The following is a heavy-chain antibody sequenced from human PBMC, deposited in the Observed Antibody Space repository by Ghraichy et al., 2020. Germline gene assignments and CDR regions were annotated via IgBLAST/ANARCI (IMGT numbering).Heavy chain of an antibody. CDR3: AIPQSGGWLVGWGY. J-gene: IGHJ4*02. CDR1: GYSFTTYS. V-gene: IGHV5-51*01. D-gene: IGHD6-19*01. CDR2: IYPGDSDA. Sequence: GESLNISCKGSGYSFTTYSIAWVRQMPGKGLEWMGIIYPGDSDARYSPSFQGQVTISADKSISTAYLQWISLKASDTAIYYCAIPQSGGWLVGWGYWGQGTLLTVSS.